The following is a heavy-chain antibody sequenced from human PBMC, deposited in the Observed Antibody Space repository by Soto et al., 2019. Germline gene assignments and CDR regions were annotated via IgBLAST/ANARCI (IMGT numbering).Heavy chain of an antibody. Sequence: SVKVSCKCSGGTFSSYPMNWVRHAPGQGLEWMGGIIPFFGTSNYAQKFQGRVTITADESTSTAYMELRSLRSEDTAVYYCARVGHITNYGMAVWGQGTTVTVSS. V-gene: IGHV1-69*13. D-gene: IGHD1-26*01. J-gene: IGHJ6*02. CDR3: ARVGHITNYGMAV. CDR2: IIPFFGTS. CDR1: GGTFSSYP.